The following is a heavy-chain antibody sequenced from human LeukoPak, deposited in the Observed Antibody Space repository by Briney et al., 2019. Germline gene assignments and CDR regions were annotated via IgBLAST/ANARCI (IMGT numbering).Heavy chain of an antibody. CDR3: ARDIYDFWSGYNYYYYMDV. Sequence: GSSVKVSCKASGGTFSSYTISWVRQAPGQGLEWMGRIIPILGIANYAQKFQGRVTITADKSTRTAYMELSSLRSEDTAVYYCARDIYDFWSGYNYYYYMDVWGKGPTVTVSS. J-gene: IGHJ6*03. CDR1: GGTFSSYT. V-gene: IGHV1-69*02. D-gene: IGHD3-3*01. CDR2: IIPILGIA.